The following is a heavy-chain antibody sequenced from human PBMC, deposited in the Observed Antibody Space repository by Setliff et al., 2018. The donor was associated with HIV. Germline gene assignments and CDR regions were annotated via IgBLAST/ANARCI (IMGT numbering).Heavy chain of an antibody. CDR3: ARDSGPFEDYIWGTYRPIYFQY. D-gene: IGHD3-16*02. J-gene: IGHJ1*01. V-gene: IGHV3-21*01. CDR1: GFAFSDYS. CDR2: VSSGSGFI. Sequence: GGSLRLSCAASGFAFSDYSINWVRQPPGKGLEWVSSVSSGSGFIYYADSVKGRFTISRDHAKNSVFLQMDSLRAEDTAVYYCARDSGPFEDYIWGTYRPIYFQYWGWGTLVTVSS.